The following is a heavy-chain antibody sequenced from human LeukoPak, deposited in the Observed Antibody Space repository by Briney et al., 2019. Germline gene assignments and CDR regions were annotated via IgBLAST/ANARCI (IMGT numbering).Heavy chain of an antibody. CDR3: ARFLAAAADY. V-gene: IGHV1-8*01. CDR1: GYTFTSYD. CDR2: MNPSSGNT. J-gene: IGHJ4*02. D-gene: IGHD6-13*01. Sequence: GASVKVSRKASGYTFTSYDINWVRQATGQGLEWMGWMNPSSGNTGYAQKFQGRVTMTRNTSISTAYMELSSLRSEDTAVYYCARFLAAAADYWGQGTLVTVSS.